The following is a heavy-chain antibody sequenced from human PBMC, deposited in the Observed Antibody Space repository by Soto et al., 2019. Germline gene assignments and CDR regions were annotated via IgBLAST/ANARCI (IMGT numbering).Heavy chain of an antibody. D-gene: IGHD2-15*01. V-gene: IGHV3-23*01. CDR3: GTRPYSDHYYYYMDV. CDR2: ISGSGGST. CDR1: GFTFSSYA. Sequence: GGSLRLSCAASGFTFSSYAMSWVRQAPGKGLEWVSAISGSGGSTYYADSVKGRFTISRDNSKNTLYLQMNSLRAEDTAAYYCGTRPYSDHYYYYMDVWGKGTTVTVSS. J-gene: IGHJ6*03.